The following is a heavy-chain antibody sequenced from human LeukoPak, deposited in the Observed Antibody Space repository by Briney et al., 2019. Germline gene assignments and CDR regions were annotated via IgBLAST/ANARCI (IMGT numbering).Heavy chain of an antibody. Sequence: PGGSLRLSCAASGFTFRSYGMHWVRRAPGKGLEWVALIWHDGSNKYYADSVKGRFTLSRDNSKDTLYLQMNSLRVEDTAVYYCARAIYYYGSRNYPSLDYWGQGTLVTVSS. CDR3: ARAIYYYGSRNYPSLDY. CDR1: GFTFRSYG. V-gene: IGHV3-33*03. CDR2: IWHDGSNK. D-gene: IGHD3-10*01. J-gene: IGHJ4*02.